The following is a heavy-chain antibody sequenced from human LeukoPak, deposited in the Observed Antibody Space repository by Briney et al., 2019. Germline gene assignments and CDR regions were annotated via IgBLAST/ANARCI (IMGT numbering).Heavy chain of an antibody. CDR1: GGSISSYY. Sequence: SETLSLTCTVSGGSISSYYWSWIRQPPGKGLEWIGYIYYSGSTNYNPSLKSRVTISVDTSKNQYSLKLSSVTAADTAVYYCARGTRSSWADAFDIWGQGTMVTVSS. J-gene: IGHJ3*02. CDR2: IYYSGST. CDR3: ARGTRSSWADAFDI. V-gene: IGHV4-59*01. D-gene: IGHD6-13*01.